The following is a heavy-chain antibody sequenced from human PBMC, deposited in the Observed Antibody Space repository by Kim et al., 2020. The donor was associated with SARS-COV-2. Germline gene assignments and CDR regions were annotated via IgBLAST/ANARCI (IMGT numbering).Heavy chain of an antibody. V-gene: IGHV3-48*03. CDR3: ARDAVKGYDFWSGYYGYYYSYMDV. CDR1: GFTFSSYE. Sequence: GGSLRLSCAASGFTFSSYEMNWVRQAPGKGLEWVSYISSSGSTIYYADSVKGRFTISRDNAKNSLYLQMNSLRAEDTAVYYCARDAVKGYDFWSGYYGYYYSYMDVWGKGTTVTVPS. D-gene: IGHD3-3*01. CDR2: ISSSGSTI. J-gene: IGHJ6*03.